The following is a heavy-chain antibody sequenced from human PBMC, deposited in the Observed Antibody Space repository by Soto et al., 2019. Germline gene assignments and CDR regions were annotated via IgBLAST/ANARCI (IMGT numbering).Heavy chain of an antibody. J-gene: IGHJ6*02. CDR3: ARCIDWLLLRSSPVAYGMDV. CDR1: GFTFSSYA. CDR2: ISYDGSNK. V-gene: IGHV3-30-3*01. Sequence: PGGSLRLSCAASGFTFSSYAMHWVRQAPGKGLEWVAVISYDGSNKYYADSVKGRFTISRDNSKNTLYLQMNSLRAEDTAVYYCARCIDWLLLRSSPVAYGMDVWGQGTTVTVSS. D-gene: IGHD3-9*01.